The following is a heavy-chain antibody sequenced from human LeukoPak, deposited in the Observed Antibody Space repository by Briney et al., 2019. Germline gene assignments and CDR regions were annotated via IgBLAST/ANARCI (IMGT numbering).Heavy chain of an antibody. CDR1: GGSFSGYY. CDR2: INHSGST. CDR3: GRAWGGYDFWSGYYFRDPDAFDI. D-gene: IGHD3-3*01. V-gene: IGHV4-34*01. J-gene: IGHJ3*02. Sequence: SETLSLTCAVYGGSFSGYYWSWIRQPPGKGLEWIGEINHSGSTNYNPSLKSRVTMSVDTSKNQFSLKLSSVTAADTAVYYCGRAWGGYDFWSGYYFRDPDAFDIWGQGTMVTVSS.